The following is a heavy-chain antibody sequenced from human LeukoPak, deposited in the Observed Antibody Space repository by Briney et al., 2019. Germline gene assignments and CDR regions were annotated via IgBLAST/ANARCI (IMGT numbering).Heavy chain of an antibody. J-gene: IGHJ5*02. CDR3: ARSRYNWNYRGKVNWFDP. D-gene: IGHD1-7*01. CDR2: MNPNSGNT. V-gene: IGHV1-8*02. Sequence: ASVKVSCKASGYTFSSYGISWVRQATGQGLEWMGWMNPNSGNTGYAQKFQGRVTMTRNTSISTAYMELSSLRSEDTAVYYCARSRYNWNYRGKVNWFDPWGQGTLVTVSS. CDR1: GYTFSSYG.